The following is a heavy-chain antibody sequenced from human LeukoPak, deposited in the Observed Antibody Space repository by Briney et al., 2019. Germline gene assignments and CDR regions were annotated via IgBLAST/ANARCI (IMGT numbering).Heavy chain of an antibody. Sequence: ASVKVSCKASGYTFTSYGISWVRQAPGQGLKWMGWISAYNGNTNYAQKLQGRVTMTTDTSTSTAYMELRSLRSDDTAVYYCARDRRRWELPGLGWFDPWGQGTLVTVSS. CDR1: GYTFTSYG. V-gene: IGHV1-18*01. CDR3: ARDRRRWELPGLGWFDP. D-gene: IGHD1-26*01. CDR2: ISAYNGNT. J-gene: IGHJ5*02.